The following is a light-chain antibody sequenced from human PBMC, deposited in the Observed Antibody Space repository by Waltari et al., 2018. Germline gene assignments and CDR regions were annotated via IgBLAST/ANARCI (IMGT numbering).Light chain of an antibody. CDR2: GTS. V-gene: IGKV1-NL1*01. J-gene: IGKJ4*01. CDR1: HGISNS. CDR3: QQYYGVILT. Sequence: DIQMTQSPSFLSASVGDTVTITCRASHGISNSLAWYQQHPGQAPKLLLFGTSRLQSGVPSRFSGRGSGTDYSLTISSLQPEDFGTYYCQQYYGVILTFGGGTKVEI.